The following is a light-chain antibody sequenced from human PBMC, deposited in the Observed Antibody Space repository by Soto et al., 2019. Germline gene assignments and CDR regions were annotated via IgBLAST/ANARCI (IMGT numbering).Light chain of an antibody. CDR2: AAS. J-gene: IGKJ1*01. CDR1: QSISSY. Sequence: AIRMTQSPSSLSASIGDRVTITCRASQSISSYLDWYQQKPGKAPKLLIYAASTLQSGVPSRFSGSGSGTEFTLTISSLQPDDFATYYCQHYNSYSEAFGQGTKVDIK. V-gene: IGKV1-8*01. CDR3: QHYNSYSEA.